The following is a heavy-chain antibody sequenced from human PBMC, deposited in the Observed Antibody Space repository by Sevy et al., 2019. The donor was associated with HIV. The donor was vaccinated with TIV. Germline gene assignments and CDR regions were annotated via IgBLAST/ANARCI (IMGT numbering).Heavy chain of an antibody. D-gene: IGHD3-22*01. CDR3: ARGGYYYDNAAYYALDS. J-gene: IGHJ4*02. CDR2: MSGSGAFT. CDR1: GFTFSPYG. V-gene: IGHV3-23*01. Sequence: GGSLRLSCAASGFTFSPYGMTWVRQAPGKGLEWVSSMSGSGAFTHYAGSVKGRYTISRDNSKNTLYLQMNNVRVEDTAVYYCARGGYYYDNAAYYALDSWGQGTLVTVSS.